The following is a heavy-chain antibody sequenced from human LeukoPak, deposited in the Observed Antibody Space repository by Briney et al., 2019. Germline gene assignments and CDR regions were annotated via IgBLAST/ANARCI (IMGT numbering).Heavy chain of an antibody. CDR3: ARAGVVVAALSYFDY. CDR2: INHSGST. J-gene: IGHJ4*02. Sequence: SETLSLTCAVYGGSFSGYYWSWIRQPPGKGLEWMGEINHSGSTNYNPTLKSRVTISVDTSKNTFSLKLSSVTAADTAVYYCARAGVVVAALSYFDYWGQGTLVTVSS. CDR1: GGSFSGYY. V-gene: IGHV4-34*01. D-gene: IGHD2-15*01.